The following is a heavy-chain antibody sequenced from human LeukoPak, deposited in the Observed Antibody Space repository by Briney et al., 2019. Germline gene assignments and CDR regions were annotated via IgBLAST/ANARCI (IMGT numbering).Heavy chain of an antibody. Sequence: GGSLRLSCAASGFTFSSYSMNWVRQAPGKGLEWVSSISSSSSCIYYADSVKGRFTIPRDNAKNSLYLQMNNLRAEDTAVYYCARVYSTIFGVVRNWFDPWGQGTLVTVSS. CDR3: ARVYSTIFGVVRNWFDP. V-gene: IGHV3-21*01. J-gene: IGHJ5*02. CDR1: GFTFSSYS. D-gene: IGHD3-3*01. CDR2: ISSSSSCI.